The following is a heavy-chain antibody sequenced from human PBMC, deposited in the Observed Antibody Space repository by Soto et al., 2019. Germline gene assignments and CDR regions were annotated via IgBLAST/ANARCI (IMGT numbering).Heavy chain of an antibody. J-gene: IGHJ4*02. Sequence: GASVKVSCKASGYTFNRHGITWVRQAPEQGLEWMGWISGYNGDINYEQKFQGRVTLSSDTLTSTVYLELKSLRFDDTAVYYCARVRIVGAREIDFWGQGTLVTVSS. CDR1: GYTFNRHG. CDR3: ARVRIVGAREIDF. D-gene: IGHD1-26*01. CDR2: ISGYNGDI. V-gene: IGHV1-18*04.